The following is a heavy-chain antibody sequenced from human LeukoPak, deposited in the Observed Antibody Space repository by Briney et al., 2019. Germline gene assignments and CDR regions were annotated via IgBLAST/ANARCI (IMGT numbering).Heavy chain of an antibody. CDR2: IYYSGST. CDR3: ARGDYYDSSGYSNWFDP. Sequence: SETLSLTCTVSGGSISSYYWSWIRQPPGKGLEWIGYIYYSGSTNYNPSPKSRVTISVDTSKNQFSLKLSSVTAADTAVYYCARGDYYDSSGYSNWFDPWGQGTLVTVSS. J-gene: IGHJ5*02. D-gene: IGHD3-22*01. CDR1: GGSISSYY. V-gene: IGHV4-59*01.